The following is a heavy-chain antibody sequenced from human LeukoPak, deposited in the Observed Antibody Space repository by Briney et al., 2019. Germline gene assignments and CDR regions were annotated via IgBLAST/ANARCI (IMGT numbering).Heavy chain of an antibody. D-gene: IGHD2-15*01. CDR1: GGTFSSYA. V-gene: IGHV1-69*13. CDR3: AGLYCSGGSCYSAYYYYGMDV. Sequence: WASVKVSCKASGGTFSSYAISWVRQAPGQGLEWMGGIIPILGTANYAQKFQGRVTITADESTSTAYMELSSLRSEDTAVYYCAGLYCSGGSCYSAYYYYGMDVWGQGTTVTVSS. J-gene: IGHJ6*02. CDR2: IIPILGTA.